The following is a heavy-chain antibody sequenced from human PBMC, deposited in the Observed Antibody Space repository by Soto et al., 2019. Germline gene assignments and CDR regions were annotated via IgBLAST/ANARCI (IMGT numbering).Heavy chain of an antibody. CDR2: INHSGST. CDR1: GGSFSGYY. D-gene: IGHD6-13*01. CDR3: ARATSAAAGTPNLDY. V-gene: IGHV4-34*01. Sequence: SETLSLTCAVYGGSFSGYYWSWIRQPPGKGLEWIGEINHSGSTNYNPSLKSRVTISVDTSKNQFSLKLSSVTAADTAVYYCARATSAAAGTPNLDYCGQGTLVTVSS. J-gene: IGHJ4*02.